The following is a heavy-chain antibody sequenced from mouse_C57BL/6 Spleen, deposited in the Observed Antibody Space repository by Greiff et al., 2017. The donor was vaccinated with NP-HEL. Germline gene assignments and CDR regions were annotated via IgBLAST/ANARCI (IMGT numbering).Heavy chain of an antibody. V-gene: IGHV1-72*01. CDR2: IDPKSGGT. J-gene: IGHJ2*01. CDR3: ERRALYGYYVDY. D-gene: IGHD2-2*01. CDR1: GYTFTSYW. Sequence: QVQLQQPGAELVKPGASVTLSCKASGYTFTSYWMHWVKQRPGRGLEWIGRIDPKSGGTKYNEKFTSKATLTVDRPSSTAYMQLSSLTSEDSAVYYCERRALYGYYVDYWGQGTTLTVAS.